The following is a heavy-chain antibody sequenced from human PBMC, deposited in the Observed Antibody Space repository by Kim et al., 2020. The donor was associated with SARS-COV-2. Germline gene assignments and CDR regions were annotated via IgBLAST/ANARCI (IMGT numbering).Heavy chain of an antibody. CDR1: GGSVSSGSYY. J-gene: IGHJ4*01. CDR3: ARGRPELGSGRFAGVFDY. CDR2: IYYSGST. D-gene: IGHD6-19*01. V-gene: IGHV4-61*01. Sequence: SETLSLTCTVSGGSVSSGSYYWSWIRQPPGKGLEWIGYIYYSGSTNYNPSLKSRVTISVDTSKNQFSLKLSSVTAADTAVYYCARGRPELGSGRFAGVFDYWGHGTLVTVSS.